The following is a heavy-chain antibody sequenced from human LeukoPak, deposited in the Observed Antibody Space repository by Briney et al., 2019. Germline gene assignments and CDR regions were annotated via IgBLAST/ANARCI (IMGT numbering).Heavy chain of an antibody. V-gene: IGHV4-39*01. CDR3: ANSGGKMAKLDQ. Sequence: KPSETRSLTCTVSGGSISSSSYYWGWIRQPPGKGLEWIGSIYYSGSTYYNPSLKSRVTISVDTSKNQFSLKLSSVTAADTAVYYRANSGGKMAKLDQWGQGTLVTVSS. CDR2: IYYSGST. J-gene: IGHJ4*02. D-gene: IGHD3-16*01. CDR1: GGSISSSSYY.